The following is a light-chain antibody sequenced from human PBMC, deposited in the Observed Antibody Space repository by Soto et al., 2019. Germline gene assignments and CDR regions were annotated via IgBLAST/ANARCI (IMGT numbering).Light chain of an antibody. V-gene: IGLV2-14*01. J-gene: IGLJ1*01. Sequence: QSVLTQPASVSGTPGQSITMSCTGTSSDVGGYDYVSWYQQHPGEVPKLLIYQVFSRASGVSNRFSGSKSGNTASLTISGLQADDEADYYCSSYTTSSSYVFGTGTKVTVL. CDR1: SSDVGGYDY. CDR3: SSYTTSSSYV. CDR2: QVF.